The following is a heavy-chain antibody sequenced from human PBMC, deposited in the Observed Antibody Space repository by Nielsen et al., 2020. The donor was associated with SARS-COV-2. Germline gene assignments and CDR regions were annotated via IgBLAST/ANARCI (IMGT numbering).Heavy chain of an antibody. J-gene: IGHJ4*02. CDR3: ARVRYYYDSSGYYTFDY. CDR1: GFTFSSYS. D-gene: IGHD3-22*01. Sequence: GESLKISCAASGFTFSSYSMNWVRQAPGKGLEWVSYISSSSSTIYYADSVKGRFTISRDNAKNSLYLQMNSLRAEDTALYHCARVRYYYDSSGYYTFDYWGQGTLVTVSS. CDR2: ISSSSSTI. V-gene: IGHV3-48*04.